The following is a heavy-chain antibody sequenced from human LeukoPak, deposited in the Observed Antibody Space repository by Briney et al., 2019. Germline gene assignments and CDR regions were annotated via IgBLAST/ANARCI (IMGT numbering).Heavy chain of an antibody. CDR2: INSDGSIT. CDR1: GFTFSSYW. D-gene: IGHD6-13*01. J-gene: IGHJ4*02. CDR3: ARDPYSSSSGSGDY. Sequence: PGGSLRLSCAAPGFTFSSYWMHWVRQAPGKGLKWVSRINSDGSITNYAASVKRRFTTSRDNARITLFLQINRLRAEDTAVYYCARDPYSSSSGSGDYWGQGTLVTVSS. V-gene: IGHV3-74*01.